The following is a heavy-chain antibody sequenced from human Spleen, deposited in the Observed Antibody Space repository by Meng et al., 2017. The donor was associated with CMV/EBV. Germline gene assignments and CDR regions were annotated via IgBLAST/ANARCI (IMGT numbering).Heavy chain of an antibody. Sequence: GGSLRLSCAASGFSFSDYYMSWLRQAPGTGLEWISHISSTGRTINYADSVKGRFTISRDNADNTLYLQMHSLRADDTAVYYCSTSFGDYVAFEYWGQGALVTVSS. CDR3: STSFGDYVAFEY. CDR1: GFSFSDYY. J-gene: IGHJ4*02. D-gene: IGHD4-17*01. CDR2: ISSTGRTI. V-gene: IGHV3-11*04.